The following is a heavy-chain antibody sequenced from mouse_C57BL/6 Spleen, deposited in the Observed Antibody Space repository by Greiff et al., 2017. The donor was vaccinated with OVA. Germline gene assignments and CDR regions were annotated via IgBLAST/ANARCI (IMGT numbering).Heavy chain of an antibody. V-gene: IGHV1-50*01. D-gene: IGHD1-1*01. CDR2: IDPSDSYT. Sequence: QVQLQQPGAELVKPGASVKLSCKASGYTFTSYWMQWVKQRPGQGLEWIGEIDPSDSYTNYYQKFKGKATLTVDTSSSTAYMQLSSLTSEDSAVYYCARGNYGSSYAMDYWGQGTSVTVSS. J-gene: IGHJ4*01. CDR1: GYTFTSYW. CDR3: ARGNYGSSYAMDY.